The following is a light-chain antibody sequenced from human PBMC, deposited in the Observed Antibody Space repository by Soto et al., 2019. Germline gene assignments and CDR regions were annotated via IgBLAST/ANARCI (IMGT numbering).Light chain of an antibody. Sequence: ELVLTQSPGTLSLSQGERATLSCRASQSVSSSYVAWYQRKPGQAPRLLIYGASTRATGIPARFSGSGSGTEFTLTISSLQSEDVAVYYCQQYYDWPITFGQGTRLEIK. CDR2: GAS. CDR3: QQYYDWPIT. CDR1: QSVSSS. J-gene: IGKJ5*01. V-gene: IGKV3-15*01.